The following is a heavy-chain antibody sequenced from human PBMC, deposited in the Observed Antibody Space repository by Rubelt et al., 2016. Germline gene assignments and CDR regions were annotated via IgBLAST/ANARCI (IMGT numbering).Heavy chain of an antibody. V-gene: IGHV4-34*01. Sequence: QVQLQQWGAGLLKPSETLSLTCAVYGGSFSGYYWSWIRQPPGKGLEWIGEINHSGSTNYNPSLKSRVTISVDTSKNQFSRKLSSVTAADTAVYYCARGPYGDYLFAYYYGMDVWGQGTTVTVSS. J-gene: IGHJ6*02. CDR1: GGSFSGYY. CDR2: INHSGST. D-gene: IGHD4-17*01. CDR3: ARGPYGDYLFAYYYGMDV.